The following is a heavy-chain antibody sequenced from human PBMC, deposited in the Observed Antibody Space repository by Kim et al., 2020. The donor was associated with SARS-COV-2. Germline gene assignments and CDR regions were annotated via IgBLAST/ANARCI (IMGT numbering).Heavy chain of an antibody. CDR1: GFTFSDYY. V-gene: IGHV3-11*06. J-gene: IGHJ3*02. Sequence: GGSLRLSCAASGFTFSDYYMSWIRQAPGKGLEWVSYISSSSSYTNYADSVKGRFTISRDNAKNSLYLQMNSLRAEDTAVYYCARYSSSCEAFGDCAFDIWGQGTMVTVSS. D-gene: IGHD6-13*01. CDR3: ARYSSSCEAFGDCAFDI. CDR2: ISSSSSYT.